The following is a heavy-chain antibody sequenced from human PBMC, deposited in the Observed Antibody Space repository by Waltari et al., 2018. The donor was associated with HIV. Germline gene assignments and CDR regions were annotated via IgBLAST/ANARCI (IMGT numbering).Heavy chain of an antibody. CDR3: ARDGGRRGPFGY. CDR2: IKQDGSEK. CDR1: GFSFRNYL. J-gene: IGHJ4*02. V-gene: IGHV3-7*01. Sequence: EVQLVESGGGLVQPGGSLRLSCAASGFSFRNYLMSWVRQAPGKGLEWVANIKQDGSEKYYVDSVKGRFTISRDNDKNSVDLQMNSLRAEDTAVYYCARDGGRRGPFGYWGQGTLVTVSS. D-gene: IGHD3-3*01.